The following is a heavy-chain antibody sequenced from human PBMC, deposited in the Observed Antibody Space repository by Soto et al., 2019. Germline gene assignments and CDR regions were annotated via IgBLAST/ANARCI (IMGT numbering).Heavy chain of an antibody. CDR2: IYYSGST. CDR3: GVVSDFSSGSYRVFDF. Sequence: QLQLQESGPGLVKPSETLSLTCTVSGGSIINNNYYWGWIRQPPGKGLEWIGNIYYSGSTYYNPSLKSRVTISVDTSKNQFSLKLTSVAAAHTAVYYCGVVSDFSSGSYRVFDFWGQGTLVTVSS. V-gene: IGHV4-39*01. J-gene: IGHJ4*02. D-gene: IGHD3-3*01. CDR1: GGSIINNNYY.